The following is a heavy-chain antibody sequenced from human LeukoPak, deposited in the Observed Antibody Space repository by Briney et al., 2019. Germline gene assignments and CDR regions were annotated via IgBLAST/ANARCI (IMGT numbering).Heavy chain of an antibody. D-gene: IGHD3-10*01. CDR1: GGSISSSSYY. V-gene: IGHV4-39*01. CDR2: IYYSGST. Sequence: PSETLSLTCTVSGGSISSSSYYWGWIRQPPGKGLEWIGSIYYSGSTYYNPSLKSRVTISVDTSKNQFSLRLSSVTAADTAVYCCARHGYYGSGSHFDYWGQGTLVTVSS. J-gene: IGHJ4*02. CDR3: ARHGYYGSGSHFDY.